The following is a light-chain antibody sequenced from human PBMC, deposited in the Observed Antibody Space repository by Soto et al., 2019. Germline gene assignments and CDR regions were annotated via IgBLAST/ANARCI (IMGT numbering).Light chain of an antibody. J-gene: IGKJ4*02. CDR1: QSVSSSY. CDR3: HQDYNLPLT. CDR2: GAS. V-gene: IGKV3D-7*01. Sequence: EIVMTQSPATLSLSPGERATLSCRASQSVSSSYLSWYQQKPGQAPRLLIYGASTRATGIPARFSGSGSGTDFTLTISSLQHEDFAVYYCHQDYNLPLTFGGGTKVEIK.